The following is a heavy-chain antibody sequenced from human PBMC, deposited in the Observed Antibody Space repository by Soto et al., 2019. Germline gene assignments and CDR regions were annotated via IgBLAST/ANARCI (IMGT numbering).Heavy chain of an antibody. Sequence: EVQLLESGGGSVQPGGSMRLSCVASGFTFSTYAMSWVRQAPGKGLEWVSTISGSGDSTYYADSVKGRFTISRDNSKNSLYWRVNRLRAEDTAIYYCAKGGGRSGWYPEGMGAFDIWGQGTMVTVSS. CDR2: ISGSGDST. V-gene: IGHV3-23*01. J-gene: IGHJ3*02. CDR1: GFTFSTYA. D-gene: IGHD6-19*01. CDR3: AKGGGRSGWYPEGMGAFDI.